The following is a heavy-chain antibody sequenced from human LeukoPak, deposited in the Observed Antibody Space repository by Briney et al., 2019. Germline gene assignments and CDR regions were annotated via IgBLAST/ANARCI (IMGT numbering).Heavy chain of an antibody. J-gene: IGHJ4*02. D-gene: IGHD4-17*01. CDR1: GFTFSSYW. CDR2: INSDGSST. V-gene: IGHV3-74*01. CDR3: ARDYGDYVSGVY. Sequence: GGSLRLSXAASGFTFSSYWMHWVGQAPGKGLVWVSRINSDGSSTCYADSVKGRLTISRDNAKNTLYLQMNSLRAEDTAVYYCARDYGDYVSGVYWGQGTLVTVSS.